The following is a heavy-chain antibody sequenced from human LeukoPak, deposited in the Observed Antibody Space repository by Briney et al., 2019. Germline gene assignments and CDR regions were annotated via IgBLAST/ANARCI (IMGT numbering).Heavy chain of an antibody. CDR3: ARGSSSSGGSGSYYRWSDWFDP. D-gene: IGHD3-10*01. J-gene: IGHJ5*02. Sequence: GASVKVSCKASGYTFTGYFMHWVRQAPGQGLEWMGWINPNSGGTNYAQKFQGRVTMTRYTSISTAYMELSRLRSDDAAVYYCARGSSSSGGSGSYYRWSDWFDPWGQGTLVTVSS. CDR2: INPNSGGT. V-gene: IGHV1-2*02. CDR1: GYTFTGYF.